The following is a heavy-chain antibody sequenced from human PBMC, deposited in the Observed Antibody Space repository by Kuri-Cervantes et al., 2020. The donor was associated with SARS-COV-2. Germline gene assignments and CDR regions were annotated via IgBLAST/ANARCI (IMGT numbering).Heavy chain of an antibody. J-gene: IGHJ6*03. Sequence: GESLKISCAVSGFTFDDDTMHWVRQSPGKGLEWVSLISGDGVSTYYADSVKGRFTISRDNSKNSLYLQMNSLRAEDTAVYYCARDRYSSSPARYYYYYYMDVWGQGTTVTVSS. D-gene: IGHD6-6*01. CDR1: GFTFDDDT. CDR3: ARDRYSSSPARYYYYYYMDV. V-gene: IGHV3-43*02. CDR2: ISGDGVST.